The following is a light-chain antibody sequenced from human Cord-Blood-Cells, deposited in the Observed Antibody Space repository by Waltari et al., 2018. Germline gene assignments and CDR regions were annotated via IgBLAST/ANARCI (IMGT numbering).Light chain of an antibody. CDR2: GAS. Sequence: EIVMTHYPATVSVSPGERATFSCRAGQSVSSNLAWYQQKPGQPPRRLIYGASTRATGIPARFSDSWSGTEYDLTTSSLKSEDYAVYDCQQYNNWPRTFGQGTKVEIK. V-gene: IGKV3-15*01. CDR3: QQYNNWPRT. J-gene: IGKJ1*01. CDR1: QSVSSN.